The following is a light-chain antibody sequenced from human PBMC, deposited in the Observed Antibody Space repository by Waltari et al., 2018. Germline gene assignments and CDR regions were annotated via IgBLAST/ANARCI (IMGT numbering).Light chain of an antibody. J-gene: IGLJ2*01. Sequence: SYELTQPLSVSVALGQTARITCGGNNIGSKNVHWYQQKPDQAPMLVIYRDSNRPSGIPERFSGSNSGNTATLTISRAQAGDEADYYCRVWDTSTYVVFGGGTKLTVL. V-gene: IGLV3-9*01. CDR2: RDS. CDR3: RVWDTSTYVV. CDR1: NIGSKN.